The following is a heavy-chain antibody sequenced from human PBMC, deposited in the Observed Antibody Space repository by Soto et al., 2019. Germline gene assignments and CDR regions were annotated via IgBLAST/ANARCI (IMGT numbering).Heavy chain of an antibody. J-gene: IGHJ4*02. D-gene: IGHD1-1*01. CDR3: ARMPIVGTTPYYFDS. CDR2: VYYSGST. V-gene: IGHV4-39*01. Sequence: QLQLQESGPGLVKPSETLSLTCTVSGASITYSSYYWGWVRQPPGKGLEWIAYVYYSGSTYYNPSLKSRVTISLDTSENLFSLSLTYVTAADTAVYYCARMPIVGTTPYYFDSWGPGTLVTVSS. CDR1: GASITYSSYY.